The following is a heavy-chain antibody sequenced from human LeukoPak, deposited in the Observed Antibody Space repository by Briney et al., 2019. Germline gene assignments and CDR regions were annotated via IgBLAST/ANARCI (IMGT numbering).Heavy chain of an antibody. J-gene: IGHJ5*02. Sequence: ATVSVSSTPSGYTFTIYYMHWVRQAPGQGLERIGIINTSGGSTSYTQKFQGRVTITRDTSTSTVYIELSSLRSEDTAVYYGAKSATALVVVTAINWFDPWGQGTLVTVSS. D-gene: IGHD2-21*02. V-gene: IGHV1-46*01. CDR2: INTSGGST. CDR3: AKSATALVVVTAINWFDP. CDR1: GYTFTIYY.